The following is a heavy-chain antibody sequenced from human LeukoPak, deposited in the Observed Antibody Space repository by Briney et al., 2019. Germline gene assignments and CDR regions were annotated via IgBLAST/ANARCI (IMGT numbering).Heavy chain of an antibody. CDR1: GFTFSTYF. D-gene: IGHD5-24*01. V-gene: IGHV3-74*01. J-gene: IGHJ4*02. Sequence: GGSLRLSCAASGFTFSTYFIHWGRQGPGKGLVWVSRIGSDGSSASSADSVKGRFTISRDKAKNTVLLQMYSLRAEDTAVYYCARDKYGYNTPIDYWGQGTLVTVSS. CDR2: IGSDGSSA. CDR3: ARDKYGYNTPIDY.